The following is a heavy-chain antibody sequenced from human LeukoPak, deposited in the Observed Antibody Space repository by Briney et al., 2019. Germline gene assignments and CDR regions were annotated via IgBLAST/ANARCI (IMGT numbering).Heavy chain of an antibody. Sequence: PGGSLRLSCAASGFTFSSYEMNWVRQAPGKGLEWVSYISSSGSTIYYADSVKGRFTISRDNAKDSLYLQMNSLRAEDTAVYYCARLYYYDSSGPTVGEGMDVWGQGTTVTVSS. CDR2: ISSSGSTI. D-gene: IGHD3-22*01. J-gene: IGHJ6*02. CDR3: ARLYYYDSSGPTVGEGMDV. V-gene: IGHV3-48*03. CDR1: GFTFSSYE.